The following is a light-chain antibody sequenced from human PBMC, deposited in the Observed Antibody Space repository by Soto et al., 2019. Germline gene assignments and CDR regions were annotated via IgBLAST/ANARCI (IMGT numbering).Light chain of an antibody. Sequence: DIQMTQSPSSLSASVGDRVTITCRASQSISSYLNWYQQKPGKAPKLLIYAASSLQGGVPSRFSGSGSGTDFTLTISSLQPEDFATYYCQQSYSTPWTFGQGTKVGIK. CDR1: QSISSY. J-gene: IGKJ1*01. CDR3: QQSYSTPWT. V-gene: IGKV1-39*01. CDR2: AAS.